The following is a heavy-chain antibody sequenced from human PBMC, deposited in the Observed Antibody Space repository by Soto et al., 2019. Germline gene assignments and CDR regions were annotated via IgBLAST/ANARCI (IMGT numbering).Heavy chain of an antibody. CDR1: GFTFSGNW. CDR3: ARDLGYCSGTICYNFFDY. J-gene: IGHJ4*02. CDR2: IKKDGSDK. D-gene: IGHD2-15*01. V-gene: IGHV3-7*01. Sequence: GGSLRLSCAASGFTFSGNWLAWVRLAPGKGLEWVANIKKDGSDKNYVDSVKGRFTISRDNAKNSLYLQMNSLRAEDTAVYFCARDLGYCSGTICYNFFDYWGQGAQVTVSS.